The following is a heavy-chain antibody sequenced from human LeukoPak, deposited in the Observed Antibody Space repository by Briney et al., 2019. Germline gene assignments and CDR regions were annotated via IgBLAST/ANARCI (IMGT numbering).Heavy chain of an antibody. CDR3: TTMVRGVIPFFDY. V-gene: IGHV3-48*03. D-gene: IGHD3-10*01. CDR1: GFTFSSYE. J-gene: IGHJ4*02. Sequence: GGSLRLSCAASGFTFSSYEMNWVRQAPGKGLEWVSYISSSGSTIYYADSVKGRFTISRDNAKNSLYLQMNSLRAEDTAVYYCTTMVRGVIPFFDYWGQGTLVTVSS. CDR2: ISSSGSTI.